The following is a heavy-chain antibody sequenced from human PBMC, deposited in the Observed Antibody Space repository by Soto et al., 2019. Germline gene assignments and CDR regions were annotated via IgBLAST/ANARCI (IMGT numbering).Heavy chain of an antibody. CDR2: ISYDGSNK. D-gene: IGHD6-19*01. CDR3: ARGYSSGWHYYYYYGMDV. V-gene: IGHV3-30-3*01. Sequence: GGSLILCGAASGFIFAYRYMIWVRQAPGKGLEWVAVISYDGSNKYYADSVKGRFTISRDNSKNTLYLQMNSLRAEDTAVYYCARGYSSGWHYYYYYGMDVWGQGTTVTVSS. CDR1: GFIFAYRY. J-gene: IGHJ6*02.